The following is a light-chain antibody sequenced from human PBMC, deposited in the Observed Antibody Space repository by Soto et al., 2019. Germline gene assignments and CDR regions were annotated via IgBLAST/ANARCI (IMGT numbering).Light chain of an antibody. J-gene: IGKJ2*01. CDR3: QQYGSSPSYT. V-gene: IGKV3-20*01. CDR2: GAS. Sequence: EIVLTQSPGTLSLSPGERATLSCRASQSVSSSYLAWYQQKPGQAPRLLIYGASRRATGIPDRFGGSGSGTDFTLTISRLEPEDFAVYYCQQYGSSPSYTFGQGTKLEIK. CDR1: QSVSSSY.